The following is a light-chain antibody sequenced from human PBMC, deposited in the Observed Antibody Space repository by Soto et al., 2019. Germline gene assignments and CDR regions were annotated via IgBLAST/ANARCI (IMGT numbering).Light chain of an antibody. CDR3: CSYTSSSTLYV. CDR1: SSDIGAYNY. J-gene: IGLJ1*01. Sequence: QSVLTQPASVSGSPGQSITISCTGTSSDIGAYNYVSWYQQHPGRAPKLIIYDVTHRPAGISSRSSASKSGNTASLAISVLQAEDEADYYCCSYTSSSTLYVFGTGTKVTVL. CDR2: DVT. V-gene: IGLV2-14*03.